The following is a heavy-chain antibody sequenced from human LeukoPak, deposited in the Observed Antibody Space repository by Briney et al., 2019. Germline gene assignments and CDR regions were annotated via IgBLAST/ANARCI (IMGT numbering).Heavy chain of an antibody. D-gene: IGHD3-22*01. CDR3: ARVHHYFDIAFDY. J-gene: IGHJ4*02. Sequence: ASVKVSCKASGYTFSNYYIHWVRQAPGQGLEWMGIINPSGGSTTYAQKFQGRVTMTRDMSTSTVYMELISLRSEDTAVYYCARVHHYFDIAFDYWGQGTLVTVSS. CDR1: GYTFSNYY. CDR2: INPSGGST. V-gene: IGHV1-46*01.